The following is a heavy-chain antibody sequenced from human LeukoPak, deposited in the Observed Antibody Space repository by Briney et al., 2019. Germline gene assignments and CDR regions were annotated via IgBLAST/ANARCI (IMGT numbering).Heavy chain of an antibody. J-gene: IGHJ3*02. CDR3: ARVVVLATTGAFDI. CDR2: IFPSGNT. Sequence: SETLSLTCTVSGASISSYSWSWIRQPAVKGLEWIGRIFPSGNTNYNPSLKSRVTMSVATSKNQFSLRLSSVTAADTAVYYCARVVVLATTGAFDIWGQGTMVTVSS. D-gene: IGHD2-15*01. V-gene: IGHV4-4*07. CDR1: GASISSYS.